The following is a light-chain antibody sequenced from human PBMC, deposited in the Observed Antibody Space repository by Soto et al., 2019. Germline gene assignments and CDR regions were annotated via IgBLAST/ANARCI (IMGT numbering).Light chain of an antibody. CDR1: SSNIGAGND. Sequence: QSVLTQAPAVSGAPGQRVTIYCTGSSSNIGAGNDVHWYQQLPGTAPKLLIYGSNNRPSGVPDRFSVSKSGTSAFLAITGLPAEDEVDYYCQSFDRDWSVVFRGGTKLTVL. CDR3: QSFDRDWSVV. CDR2: GSN. J-gene: IGLJ3*02. V-gene: IGLV1-40*01.